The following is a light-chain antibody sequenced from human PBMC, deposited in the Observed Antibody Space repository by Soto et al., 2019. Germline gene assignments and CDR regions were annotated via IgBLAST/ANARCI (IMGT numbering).Light chain of an antibody. CDR2: GNS. CDR3: QSYDRSLSGSGG. CDR1: SSNIGAGYD. Sequence: QSVLTQPPSVSGAPGQRVTISCTGSSSNIGAGYDVHWYQQLPGTAPNLLIYGNSNRPSGVPDRFSGSKSGTSASLAITGLQAEDEADYYCQSYDRSLSGSGGFGGGTKLTGL. J-gene: IGLJ2*01. V-gene: IGLV1-40*01.